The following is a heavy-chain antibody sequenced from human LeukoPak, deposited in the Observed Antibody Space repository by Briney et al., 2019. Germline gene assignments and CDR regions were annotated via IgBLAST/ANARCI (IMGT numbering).Heavy chain of an antibody. J-gene: IGHJ5*02. CDR1: GFTFSSYS. CDR2: ISSSSSYT. V-gene: IGHV3-21*01. D-gene: IGHD3-22*01. CDR3: ASYHYYDSSAYNWFDP. Sequence: PGGSLRLSCAASGFTFSSYSMNWVRQAPGKGLEWVSSISSSSSYTYYADSVKGRFTISRDNAKNSLYLQMNSLRAEDTAVYYCASYHYYDSSAYNWFDPWGQGTLVTVSS.